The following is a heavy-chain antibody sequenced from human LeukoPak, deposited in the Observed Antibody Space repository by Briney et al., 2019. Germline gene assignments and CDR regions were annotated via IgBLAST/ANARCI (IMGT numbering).Heavy chain of an antibody. D-gene: IGHD2-15*01. J-gene: IGHJ6*03. CDR3: ARDGHCSGGSCFSFYYYYYYYYMDV. CDR1: GYTFTSYY. V-gene: IGHV1-46*01. Sequence: ASVKVSCKASGYTFTSYYMHWVRQAPGQGLEWMGIINPSGGSTSYAQKFQGRVTMTRDMSTSTVYMELSSLRSEDTAVYYCARDGHCSGGSCFSFYYYYYYYYMDVWGKGTTVTVSS. CDR2: INPSGGST.